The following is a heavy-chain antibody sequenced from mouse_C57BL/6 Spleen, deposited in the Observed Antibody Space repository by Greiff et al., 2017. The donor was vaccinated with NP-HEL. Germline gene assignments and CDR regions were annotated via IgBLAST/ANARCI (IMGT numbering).Heavy chain of an antibody. CDR3: ARSGYPYYFDY. CDR1: GYAFSSYW. CDR2: IYPGDGDT. D-gene: IGHD3-1*01. V-gene: IGHV1-80*01. Sequence: VQLQQSGAELVKPGASVKISCKASGYAFSSYWMNWVKQRPGKGLAWIGQIYPGDGDTNYNGKFKGKATLTADKSSSTAYMQLSSLTSEDSAVYFCARSGYPYYFDYWGQGTTLTVSS. J-gene: IGHJ2*01.